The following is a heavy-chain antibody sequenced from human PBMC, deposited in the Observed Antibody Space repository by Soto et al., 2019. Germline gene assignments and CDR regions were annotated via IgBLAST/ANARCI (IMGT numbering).Heavy chain of an antibody. CDR2: IDPSDSYT. J-gene: IGHJ5*02. V-gene: IGHV5-10-1*01. Sequence: PGESLKISCKGSGYSFTSYWISWVRQMPGKGLEWMGRIDPSDSYTNYSPSFQGHVTISADKSISTAYLQWSSLKASDTAMYYCARHVSVVVPAVYKGPFDPWGQGTLVTVS. CDR3: ARHVSVVVPAVYKGPFDP. D-gene: IGHD2-2*01. CDR1: GYSFTSYW.